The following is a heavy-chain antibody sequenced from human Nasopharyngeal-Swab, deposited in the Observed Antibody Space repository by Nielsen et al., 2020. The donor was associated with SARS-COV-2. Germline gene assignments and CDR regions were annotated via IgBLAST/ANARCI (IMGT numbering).Heavy chain of an antibody. CDR1: GFTFSSYS. CDR2: ISSSSSYI. CDR3: ARVEMATITTSYYYYYGMDV. Sequence: GGSLRLFCAASGFTFSSYSMNWVRQAPGKGLEWVSSISSSSSYIYYADSVKGRFTISRDNAKNSLYLQMNSLRAEDTAVYYCARVEMATITTSYYYYYGMDVWGQGTTVTVSS. V-gene: IGHV3-21*01. J-gene: IGHJ6*02. D-gene: IGHD5-24*01.